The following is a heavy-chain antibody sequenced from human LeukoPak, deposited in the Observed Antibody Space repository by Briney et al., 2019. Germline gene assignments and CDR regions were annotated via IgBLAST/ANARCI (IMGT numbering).Heavy chain of an antibody. CDR3: ARGLIGLIVVVTGGYYYGMDV. Sequence: ASVKVSCKASGYTFTSYDINWVRQATGQGLEWMGWMNPNSGNTGYAQKFQGRVTMTRNTSISTAYMELSSLRSEDTAVYYCARGLIGLIVVVTGGYYYGMDVWGQGTTVTVSS. CDR1: GYTFTSYD. J-gene: IGHJ6*02. V-gene: IGHV1-8*01. CDR2: MNPNSGNT. D-gene: IGHD2-21*02.